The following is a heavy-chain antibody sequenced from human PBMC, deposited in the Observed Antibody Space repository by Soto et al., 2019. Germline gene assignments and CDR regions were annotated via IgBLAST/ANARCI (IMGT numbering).Heavy chain of an antibody. V-gene: IGHV1-18*01. D-gene: IGHD4-17*01. CDR3: ARDLENVDYEAGDHYYYGMDV. J-gene: IGHJ6*02. CDR1: GYTFTSYG. CDR2: ISAYNGNT. Sequence: QVQLVQSGAEVKKPGASVKVSCKASGYTFTSYGISWVRQAPGQGLEWVGWISAYNGNTNYAQKLQGRVTMTTDTSTSTADMELRSRRSNDTAVYYCARDLENVDYEAGDHYYYGMDVWGQGTTVTVS.